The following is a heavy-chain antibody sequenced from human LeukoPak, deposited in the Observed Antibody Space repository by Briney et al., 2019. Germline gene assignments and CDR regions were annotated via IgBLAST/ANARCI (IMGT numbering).Heavy chain of an antibody. V-gene: IGHV3-7*01. J-gene: IGHJ5*02. Sequence: DSVKGRFTISRDNAKNSLYLQMNSLRAEDTAVYYCARDLIVVPAATAWFDPWGQGTLVTVSS. D-gene: IGHD2-2*01. CDR3: ARDLIVVPAATAWFDP.